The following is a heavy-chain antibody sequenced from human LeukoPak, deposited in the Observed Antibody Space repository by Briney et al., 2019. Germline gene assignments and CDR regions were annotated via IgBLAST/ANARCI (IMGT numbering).Heavy chain of an antibody. D-gene: IGHD6-19*01. CDR2: IYHSGST. CDR1: GDSVSSGSSY. V-gene: IGHV4-61*01. Sequence: SETLSLTYTVSGDSVSSGSSYWSWIRQPPGEGLQWLGYIYHSGSTNYNPSLKSRVTISVDTSKNQFSLKLSSVTTADTAVYYCARGSAWYFVYWGQGTLVTVSS. J-gene: IGHJ4*02. CDR3: ARGSAWYFVY.